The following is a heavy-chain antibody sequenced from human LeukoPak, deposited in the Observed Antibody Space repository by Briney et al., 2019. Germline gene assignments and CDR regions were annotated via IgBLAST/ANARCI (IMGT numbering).Heavy chain of an antibody. D-gene: IGHD4-23*01. V-gene: IGHV3-33*06. J-gene: IGHJ4*02. Sequence: GGSLRLSCAASGFTFSSYAMHWVRQAPGKGLEWVALIWYDGSSKYYADPVKGRFTISRDDSKNTLYLQMNSLRAEDTAVYYCAKDPKLLALEYYFDYWGQGTLVTVSS. CDR1: GFTFSSYA. CDR3: AKDPKLLALEYYFDY. CDR2: IWYDGSSK.